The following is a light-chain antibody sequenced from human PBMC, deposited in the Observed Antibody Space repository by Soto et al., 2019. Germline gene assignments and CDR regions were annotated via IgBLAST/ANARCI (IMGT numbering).Light chain of an antibody. CDR1: QSVSSN. V-gene: IGKV3-15*01. CDR3: QQYNNWPPWT. CDR2: GAS. Sequence: EIVTTHPPASLSGPPWARATLYCRASQSVSSNLAWYQQKPGQAPRLLIYGASTRATGIPARFSGSGSGTEFTLTISSLQSEDFAVYYCQQYNNWPPWTFGQGTKVDIK. J-gene: IGKJ1*01.